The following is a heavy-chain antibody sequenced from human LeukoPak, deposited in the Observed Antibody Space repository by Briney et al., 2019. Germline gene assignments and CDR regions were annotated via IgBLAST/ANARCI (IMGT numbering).Heavy chain of an antibody. V-gene: IGHV3-30*18. CDR1: GFTFSSYG. D-gene: IGHD5-18*01. J-gene: IGHJ4*02. CDR3: AKEGGYSYGPRPKPVDY. CDR2: ISYDGSNK. Sequence: GRSLRLSCAASGFTFSSYGMHWVRQAPGKGLEWVAVISYDGSNKYYADSVKGRFTISRDNSKNTLYLQMNSLRAEDTAVYYCAKEGGYSYGPRPKPVDYWGRGTLVTVSS.